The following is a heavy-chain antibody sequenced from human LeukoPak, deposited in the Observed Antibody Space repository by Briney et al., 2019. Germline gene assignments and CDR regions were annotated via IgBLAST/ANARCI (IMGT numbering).Heavy chain of an antibody. V-gene: IGHV4-59*12. CDR2: IYYSGST. Sequence: SETLSLTCTVSGGSISSYYWSWIRQPPGKGLEWIGYIYYSGSTNYNPSLKSRVTISVDKSKNQFSLKLSSVTAADTAVYYCARGGIDYGDFPYYFDYWGQGTLVTVSP. J-gene: IGHJ4*02. CDR3: ARGGIDYGDFPYYFDY. D-gene: IGHD4-17*01. CDR1: GGSISSYY.